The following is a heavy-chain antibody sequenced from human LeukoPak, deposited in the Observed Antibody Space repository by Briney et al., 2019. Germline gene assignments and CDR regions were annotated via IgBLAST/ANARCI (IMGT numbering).Heavy chain of an antibody. Sequence: SQTLSLTCTVSGGSISSGGYYWSWLRQHPGKGLEWIGYIYYRGSTYNNPSLKSRVTISVDTSKNQFSLKLSSVTAADTAVYYCARVLSSGYYEDYWGQGTLITVSS. CDR1: GGSISSGGYY. J-gene: IGHJ4*02. CDR2: IYYRGST. CDR3: ARVLSSGYYEDY. D-gene: IGHD3-22*01. V-gene: IGHV4-31*03.